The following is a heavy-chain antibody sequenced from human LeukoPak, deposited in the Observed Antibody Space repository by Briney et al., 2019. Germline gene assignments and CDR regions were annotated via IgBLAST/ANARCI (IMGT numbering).Heavy chain of an antibody. D-gene: IGHD4-17*01. Sequence: GASVKVSCKASGYTFTSYYMHWVRQAPGQGLEWMGMFNPSSSDTNYAQRFQGRVTLIRDTSTTTVYMNLSGLRPEDTAVYYCARGRTVTNDFDLWGRGTLLTVSS. CDR1: GYTFTSYY. V-gene: IGHV1-46*01. CDR2: FNPSSSDT. CDR3: ARGRTVTNDFDL. J-gene: IGHJ2*01.